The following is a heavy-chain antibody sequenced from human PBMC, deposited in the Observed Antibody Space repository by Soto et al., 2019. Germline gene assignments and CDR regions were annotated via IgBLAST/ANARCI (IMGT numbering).Heavy chain of an antibody. Sequence: SVKVSCKASGGTFSSYAISWVRQAPGQGLEWMGGIIPIFGTANYAQKFQGRVTITADESTSTAYMELSSLRSEDTAVYYCARRAIDTAMDLPYYYYGMDVWGQGTTVTVSS. J-gene: IGHJ6*01. CDR3: ARRAIDTAMDLPYYYYGMDV. V-gene: IGHV1-69*13. CDR1: GGTFSSYA. D-gene: IGHD5-18*01. CDR2: IIPIFGTA.